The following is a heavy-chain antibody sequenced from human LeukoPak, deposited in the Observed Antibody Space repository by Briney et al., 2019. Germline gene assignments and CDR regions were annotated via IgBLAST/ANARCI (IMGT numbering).Heavy chain of an antibody. D-gene: IGHD2-2*01. V-gene: IGHV1-69*02. CDR2: IIPILGIA. CDR1: GGTFSSYT. CDR3: ATTGVPAAYTTQYNWFDP. J-gene: IGHJ5*02. Sequence: SVKVSCKASGGTFSSYTISWVRQAPGQGLEWMGRIIPILGIANYAQKFQGRVTITADKSTSTAYMELSSLRSEDTAVYHCATTGVPAAYTTQYNWFDPWGQGTLVTVSS.